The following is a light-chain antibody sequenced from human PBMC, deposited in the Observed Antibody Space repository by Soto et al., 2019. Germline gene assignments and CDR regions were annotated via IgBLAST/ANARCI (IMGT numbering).Light chain of an antibody. CDR1: QPIDRKF. V-gene: IGKV3-20*01. J-gene: IGKJ4*01. Sequence: EVVLTQSPGTLSLSPGERATLSCRASQPIDRKFLAWYQQKPGQAPRLLIHGASTRATGVPDRFSGSVSERDFSLTISSLEPEDFAVYFCQRFDASLCTFGGGTKVEIK. CDR2: GAS. CDR3: QRFDASLCT.